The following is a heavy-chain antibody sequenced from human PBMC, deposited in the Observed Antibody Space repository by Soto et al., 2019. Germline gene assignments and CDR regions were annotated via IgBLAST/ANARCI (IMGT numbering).Heavy chain of an antibody. D-gene: IGHD5-12*01. CDR1: GGSISSGGYY. Sequence: VSGGSISSGGYYWSWIRQHPGKGLEWIGYIYYSGSTYYNPSLKSRVTISVDTSKNQFSLKLSSVTAADTAVYYCGGAGYSGYDSAFDIWGQGTMVTVSS. V-gene: IGHV4-31*02. CDR3: GGAGYSGYDSAFDI. CDR2: IYYSGST. J-gene: IGHJ3*02.